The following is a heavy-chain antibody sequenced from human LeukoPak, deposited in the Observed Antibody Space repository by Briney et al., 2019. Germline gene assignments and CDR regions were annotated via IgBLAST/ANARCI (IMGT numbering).Heavy chain of an antibody. CDR3: ARDPNYYNSRGSMSNDY. Sequence: GGSLRLSCAASGVTFSNYWMHWVRQAPGEGLVWVSRINFDGRDTSYAGSVKGRFTISRDNAKNTLYLQMNSLRVEDTAVYYCARDPNYYNSRGSMSNDYWGQGTLVTVSS. D-gene: IGHD3-10*01. CDR1: GVTFSNYW. V-gene: IGHV3-74*01. J-gene: IGHJ4*02. CDR2: INFDGRDT.